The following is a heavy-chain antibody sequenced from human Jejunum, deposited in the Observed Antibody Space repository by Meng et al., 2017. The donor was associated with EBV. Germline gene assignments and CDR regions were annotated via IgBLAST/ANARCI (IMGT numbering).Heavy chain of an antibody. Sequence: RLVQLGSELKKPGASGKVSCKASGYTFSSYAMNWVRRAPGQGLKWMGWINTKTGNPTYAQGFTGRFVFSLDTSVGTAYLQISSLKAEDTAVYYCARDWGGDYLDYWGQGTLVTVSS. CDR2: INTKTGNP. J-gene: IGHJ4*02. CDR3: ARDWGGDYLDY. CDR1: GYTFSSYA. D-gene: IGHD3-10*01. V-gene: IGHV7-4-1*02.